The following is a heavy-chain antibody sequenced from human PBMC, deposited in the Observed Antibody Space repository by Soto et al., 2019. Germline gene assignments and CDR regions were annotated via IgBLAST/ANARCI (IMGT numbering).Heavy chain of an antibody. Sequence: QVQLEQSGAEVKKPGASVRVSCKASEYTFTAYYMDWVRQAPGQGLEWMGRIKLNSGGTKYAQKVQGWVTLTRDTSSNTAYMEVSRLRSDDTAVYYCAIGAATYYLDYWGQGTLVTVSS. CDR2: IKLNSGGT. J-gene: IGHJ4*02. V-gene: IGHV1-2*04. D-gene: IGHD2-15*01. CDR1: EYTFTAYY. CDR3: AIGAATYYLDY.